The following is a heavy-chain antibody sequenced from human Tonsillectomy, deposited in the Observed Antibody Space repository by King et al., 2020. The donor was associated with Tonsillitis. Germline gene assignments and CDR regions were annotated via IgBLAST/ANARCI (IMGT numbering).Heavy chain of an antibody. CDR2: IYYSGTS. Sequence: QLQESGPGLVKPSETLSLICTVSGGSISSSSDYWGWFRQPPGKGLEWIGNIYYSGTSDHNPSLKSRLSISIDTPRSQFSLKLSSVTTADTPMYYGARQRGGCSWSAPWGQGTQVTVSS. V-gene: IGHV4-39*01. D-gene: IGHD2-15*01. J-gene: IGHJ5*02. CDR1: GGSISSSSDY. CDR3: ARQRGGCSWSAP.